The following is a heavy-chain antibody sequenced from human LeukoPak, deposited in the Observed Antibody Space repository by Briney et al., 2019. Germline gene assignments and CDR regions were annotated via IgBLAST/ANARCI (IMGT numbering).Heavy chain of an antibody. J-gene: IGHJ4*02. CDR3: ARDPGPKYSGSYYLSD. CDR2: IYYSGST. V-gene: IGHV4-59*01. Sequence: SETLSLTCTVSGGSISSYYWSWLRQPPGKGLEWLGYIYYSGSTNYNPSLKSRVTISVDTSKNQYSLKLSSVTAADTAVYYCARDPGPKYSGSYYLSDWGQGTLVTVSS. D-gene: IGHD1-26*01. CDR1: GGSISSYY.